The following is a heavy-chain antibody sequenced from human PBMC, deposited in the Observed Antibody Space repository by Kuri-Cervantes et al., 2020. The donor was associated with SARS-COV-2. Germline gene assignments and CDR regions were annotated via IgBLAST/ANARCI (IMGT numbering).Heavy chain of an antibody. CDR2: ISSSSSYI. CDR3: ARGITGTTPSWMSYYYYMDV. V-gene: IGHV3-21*01. Sequence: GESLKISCAASGFTFSSYSMNWVRQAPGKGLEWVSSISSSSSYIYYADSVKGRFTISRDNAKNSPYLQMNSLRAEDTAVYYCARGITGTTPSWMSYYYYMDVWGKGTTVTVSS. D-gene: IGHD1-7*01. CDR1: GFTFSSYS. J-gene: IGHJ6*03.